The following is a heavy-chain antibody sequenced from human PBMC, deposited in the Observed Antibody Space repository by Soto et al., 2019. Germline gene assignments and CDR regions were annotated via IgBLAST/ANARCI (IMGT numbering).Heavy chain of an antibody. CDR1: GGSISSSSYY. J-gene: IGHJ4*02. D-gene: IGHD6-13*01. CDR3: ARQGSSTNWSRDY. V-gene: IGHV4-39*01. CDR2: IYYSGST. Sequence: PSETLSLTCTVSGGSISSSSYYWGWIRQPPGKGLEWIGSIYYSGSTYYNPSLKSRVTISVDTSKNQFSLKLSSVTAADTAVYYCARQGSSTNWSRDYWGQGTLVTVSS.